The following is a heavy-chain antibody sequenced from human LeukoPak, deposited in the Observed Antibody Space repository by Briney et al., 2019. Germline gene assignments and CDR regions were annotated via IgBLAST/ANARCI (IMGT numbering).Heavy chain of an antibody. CDR3: ARDRGYSYGNYFDY. Sequence: ASVKVSCKASGYTFTDYYIHWVRQAPGQGLEWMGWIDPNSGGTNYAQKFQGRVTMTRDTSISTAYMELSRLRSDDTAVYYCARDRGYSYGNYFDYWGQGTLVTVSS. J-gene: IGHJ4*02. CDR2: IDPNSGGT. CDR1: GYTFTDYY. D-gene: IGHD5-18*01. V-gene: IGHV1-2*02.